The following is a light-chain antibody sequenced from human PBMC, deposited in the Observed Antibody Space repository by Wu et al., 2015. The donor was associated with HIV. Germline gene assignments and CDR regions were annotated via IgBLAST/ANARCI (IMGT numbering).Light chain of an antibody. CDR3: QQGHSFPLT. V-gene: IGKV1-12*01. Sequence: DIQMSQSPSFLSASVGDRVIITCRATQDISAWLAWYQVKPGKAPQLLISASSTLRGGVPSRFSGSRSGTDFFLTISNLQPEDIATYYCQQGHSFPLTFGGGTK. CDR2: ASS. J-gene: IGKJ4*01. CDR1: QDISAW.